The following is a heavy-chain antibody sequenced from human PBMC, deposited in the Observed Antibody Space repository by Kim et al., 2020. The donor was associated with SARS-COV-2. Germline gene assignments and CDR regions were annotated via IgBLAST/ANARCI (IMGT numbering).Heavy chain of an antibody. J-gene: IGHJ6*02. CDR2: IYYSGST. Sequence: SETLSLTCTVSGGSISSSSYYWGWIRQPPGKGLEWIGSIYYSGSTYYNPSLKSRVTISVDTSKNQFSLKLSSVTAADTAVYYCAREGVRGYGSGSYYPIYGMGVWGQGTTVTVSS. CDR3: AREGVRGYGSGSYYPIYGMGV. D-gene: IGHD3-10*01. CDR1: GGSISSSSYY. V-gene: IGHV4-39*07.